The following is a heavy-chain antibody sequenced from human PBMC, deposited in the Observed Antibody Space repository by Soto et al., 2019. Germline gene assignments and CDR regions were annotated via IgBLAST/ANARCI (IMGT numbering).Heavy chain of an antibody. D-gene: IGHD3-16*02. J-gene: IGHJ4*02. CDR3: TTPNYDYIWGSYRYDDY. CDR1: GFTFSNAW. Sequence: GGSLRLSCAASGFTFSNAWMSWVRQAPGKGLEWVGRIKSKTDGGTTDYAAPVKGRFTISRDDSKNTLYLQMNSLKTEDTAVYYCTTPNYDYIWGSYRYDDYWGQGTLVTVSS. V-gene: IGHV3-15*01. CDR2: IKSKTDGGTT.